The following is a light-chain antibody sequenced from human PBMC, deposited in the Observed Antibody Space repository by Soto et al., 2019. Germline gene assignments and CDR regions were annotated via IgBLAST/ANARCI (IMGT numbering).Light chain of an antibody. V-gene: IGLV1-44*01. CDR2: GNS. CDR3: ATWDDSLNGWV. CDR1: SSNIGSNT. J-gene: IGLJ3*02. Sequence: QSVLTQPPSASGTPGQRVTISCSGGSSNIGSNTVTWYQQLPETAPKVFIYGNSERPSGVPDRFSGSRSGTSASLAISGLQSEDEADYYCATWDDSLNGWVFGGGTKVTVL.